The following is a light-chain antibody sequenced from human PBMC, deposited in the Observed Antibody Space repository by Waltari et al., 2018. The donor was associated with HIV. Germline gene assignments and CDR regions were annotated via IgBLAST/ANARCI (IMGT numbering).Light chain of an antibody. CDR1: SSDIGAYNH. V-gene: IGLV2-14*03. CDR3: SSYTASNTLWV. CDR2: DVT. Sequence: QSALTQTASVSGSRGQSITMSCTGTSSDIGAYNHVSWFQQRPGKAPKLIIYDVTDRPSGVSKRFSGSKAGIPASLTISGLQADDEGDYYCSSYTASNTLWVFGGGTKLTVL. J-gene: IGLJ3*02.